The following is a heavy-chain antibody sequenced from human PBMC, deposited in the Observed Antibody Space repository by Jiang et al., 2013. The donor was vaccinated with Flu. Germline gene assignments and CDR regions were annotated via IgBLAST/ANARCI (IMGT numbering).Heavy chain of an antibody. J-gene: IGHJ4*02. V-gene: IGHV3-33*01. CDR2: ISYDGIDK. CDR3: AREDRHSSSLAFDS. D-gene: IGHD6-6*01. Sequence: VQLVESGGGVAQPGRSLRLSCAASGFTFDEYDIHWVRQPPGRGLEWVAVISYDGIDKNYADSVKGRFTMSRDNSQNMLLLEMNSLRGDDTAVYYCAREDRHSSSLAFDSWGQGTLVTVSS. CDR1: GFTFDEYD.